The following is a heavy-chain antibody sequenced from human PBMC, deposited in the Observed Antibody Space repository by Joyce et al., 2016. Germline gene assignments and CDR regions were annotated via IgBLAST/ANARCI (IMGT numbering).Heavy chain of an antibody. CDR3: ATGRGRQMLSFDF. D-gene: IGHD1-1*01. Sequence: QVQLLQSGAEVKKPGASVKVSCKVSGHTLSESSIHWVRQAPGKGLEWMGGFDAEEGERMYAQKFEDRVTMTEDTSTDTAYMKLSSLRSEDTAVYYCATGRGRQMLSFDFWGQGTMVTVSS. V-gene: IGHV1-24*01. CDR1: GHTLSESS. J-gene: IGHJ3*01. CDR2: FDAEEGER.